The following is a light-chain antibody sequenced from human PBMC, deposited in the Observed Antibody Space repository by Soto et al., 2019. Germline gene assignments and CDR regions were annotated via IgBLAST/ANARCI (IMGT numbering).Light chain of an antibody. Sequence: QPVLTQSSSASASLGSSVKLTCTLSSGHRSYIIAWHQQQPGKAPRYLMKLEGSGSYNKGSGVPDRFSGSSSGAYRYLTMSNLQSEDEADYYCETWDSNIRVFGGGTKVTVL. CDR3: ETWDSNIRV. CDR1: SGHRSYI. V-gene: IGLV4-60*03. CDR2: LEGSGSY. J-gene: IGLJ2*01.